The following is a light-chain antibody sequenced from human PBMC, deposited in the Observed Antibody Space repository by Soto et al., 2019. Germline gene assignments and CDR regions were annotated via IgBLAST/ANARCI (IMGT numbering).Light chain of an antibody. Sequence: QSVLTQPPSVSGAPGRTGTISCTGSDSNIGADFNVHWYQHLPGSAPKLLIYSNNRRPSGVPDRFSGSQSGSSASLAISGLQAEDEGDYYGQSYDSVVTDSYVFGTGTKVTVL. CDR1: DSNIGADFN. CDR2: SNN. J-gene: IGLJ1*01. V-gene: IGLV1-40*01. CDR3: QSYDSVVTDSYV.